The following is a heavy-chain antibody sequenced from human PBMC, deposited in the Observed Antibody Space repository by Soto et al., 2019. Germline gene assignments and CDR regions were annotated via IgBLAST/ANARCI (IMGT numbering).Heavy chain of an antibody. CDR2: IYVTGAV. Sequence: LSLTCSVSGAALNSGNYYWSWIRQVPGKGLEWIGHIYVTGAVDYNPSLRDRITTSQDTSERQFSLNLRLVTAADTAVYYCARLRIATNNYKWFDPWGQGTLVTVSS. J-gene: IGHJ5*02. CDR1: GAALNSGNYY. CDR3: ARLRIATNNYKWFDP. D-gene: IGHD2-21*01. V-gene: IGHV4-31*03.